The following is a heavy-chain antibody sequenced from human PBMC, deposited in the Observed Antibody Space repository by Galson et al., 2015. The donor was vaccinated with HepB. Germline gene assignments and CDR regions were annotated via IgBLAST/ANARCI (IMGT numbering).Heavy chain of an antibody. CDR3: AKGLSGSYFSDFDH. Sequence: SLRLSCAASGFTFANFAMSWVRQAPGEGLEWVSGISDRGVRAYNEDSVKGRLTIARDNSQNTLYLQMSSLRVEDTAVYYCAKGLSGSYFSDFDHWGQGTLVTVSS. J-gene: IGHJ4*02. CDR2: ISDRGVRA. D-gene: IGHD1-26*01. CDR1: GFTFANFA. V-gene: IGHV3-23*01.